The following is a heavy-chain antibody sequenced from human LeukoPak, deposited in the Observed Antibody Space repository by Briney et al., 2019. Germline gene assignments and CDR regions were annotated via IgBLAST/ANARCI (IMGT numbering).Heavy chain of an antibody. D-gene: IGHD5-18*01. Sequence: GASVKVSCKASGYTFTSYYMHWVRQAPGQGLEWMGIINPSGGSTSYAQKCQGRVTMTRDTSTSTVYMELSSLRSEDTAVYCCARDRTGGYSYGYGWFDPWGQGTLVTVSS. CDR1: GYTFTSYY. CDR2: INPSGGST. V-gene: IGHV1-46*01. CDR3: ARDRTGGYSYGYGWFDP. J-gene: IGHJ5*02.